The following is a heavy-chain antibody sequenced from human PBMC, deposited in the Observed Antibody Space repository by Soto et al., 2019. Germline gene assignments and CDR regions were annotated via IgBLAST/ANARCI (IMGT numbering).Heavy chain of an antibody. CDR2: IYYSGST. D-gene: IGHD6-19*01. CDR1: GGSISSGGYY. V-gene: IGHV4-31*03. CDR3: ARERGSGWEDPYWYFDL. J-gene: IGHJ2*01. Sequence: QVQLQESGPGLVKPSQTLSLTCTVSGGSISSGGYYWSWIRQHPGKGLEWIGYIYYSGSTYYNPFLNSRVTLSVDTSKNQFSLKLSSVTAADTAVYYCARERGSGWEDPYWYFDLWGRGTLVTVSS.